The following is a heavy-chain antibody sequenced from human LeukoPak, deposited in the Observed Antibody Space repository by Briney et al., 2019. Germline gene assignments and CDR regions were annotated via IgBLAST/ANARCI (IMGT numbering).Heavy chain of an antibody. V-gene: IGHV3-23*01. J-gene: IGHJ6*03. CDR2: ITLSGGST. D-gene: IGHD2-2*01. CDR3: AKRGNPAVGHHYLDV. Sequence: PGGSLRLSCAASGFTFSYYDMSWVRQAPGEGLEWVASITLSGGSTFYADSVKGRFTISRDNSRNTLYLQMNSLSAEDTAVYYCAKRGNPAVGHHYLDVWAKGPRSVSP. CDR1: GFTFSYYD.